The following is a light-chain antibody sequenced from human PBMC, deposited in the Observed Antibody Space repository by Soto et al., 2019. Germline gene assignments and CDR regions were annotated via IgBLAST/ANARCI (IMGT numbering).Light chain of an antibody. CDR1: SCDVGGYNY. CDR3: SSYAGSSNV. CDR2: EVN. V-gene: IGLV2-8*01. J-gene: IGLJ1*01. Sequence: LTQPRSDFECTGQSVAISSTGTSCDVGGYNYVSWYQQHPGKAPKLMIYEVNKRPSGVPDRFSGSKSGNTASLTVSGLQAEDEADYYCSSYAGSSNVFGTGTKVTVL.